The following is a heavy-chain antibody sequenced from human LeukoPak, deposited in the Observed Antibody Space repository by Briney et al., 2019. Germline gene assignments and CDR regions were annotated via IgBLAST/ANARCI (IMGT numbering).Heavy chain of an antibody. CDR2: ISAYNGNA. J-gene: IGHJ6*02. Sequence: ASVRVSCKADDYTFTSYFISWVRQAPGQSLEWMGWISAYNGNANYAQKFMGRVTMTTDTATSTAYMELRSLRSDDTAVFYCARANYNSGMDVWGQGTTVTVSS. CDR1: DYTFTSYF. CDR3: ARANYNSGMDV. V-gene: IGHV1-18*01.